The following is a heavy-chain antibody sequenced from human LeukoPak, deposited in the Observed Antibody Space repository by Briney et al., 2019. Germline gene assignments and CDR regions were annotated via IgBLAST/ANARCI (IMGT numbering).Heavy chain of an antibody. V-gene: IGHV3-9*01. Sequence: PGGSLRLSCAASGFTFDDYAMHWVRQAPGKGLEWVSGISWNSGSIGYADSVKGRFTISRDNAKNSLYLQMNSLRAEDTALYYCAKDGKDAFDIWGQGTMVTVSS. CDR3: AKDGKDAFDI. J-gene: IGHJ3*02. CDR2: ISWNSGSI. CDR1: GFTFDDYA.